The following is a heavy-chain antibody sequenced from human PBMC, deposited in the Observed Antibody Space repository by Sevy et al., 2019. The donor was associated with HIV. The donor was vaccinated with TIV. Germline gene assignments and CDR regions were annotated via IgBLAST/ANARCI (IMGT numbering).Heavy chain of an antibody. J-gene: IGHJ5*02. D-gene: IGHD3-3*01. CDR2: IYYSGST. CDR3: ARESVIELRFLEWLSPGWFDP. Sequence: SETLSLTCTVSGGSISSGDYYWSWIRQPPGKGLEWIGYIYYSGSTYYNPSLKSRVTISVDTSKNQFSLKLSSVTAADTAVYYCARESVIELRFLEWLSPGWFDPWGQGTLVTVSS. CDR1: GGSISSGDYY. V-gene: IGHV4-30-4*01.